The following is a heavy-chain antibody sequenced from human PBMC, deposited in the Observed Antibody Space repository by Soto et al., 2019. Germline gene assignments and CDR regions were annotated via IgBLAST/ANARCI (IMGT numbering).Heavy chain of an antibody. CDR3: ARGYSGYDAPDY. J-gene: IGHJ4*02. V-gene: IGHV1-18*04. CDR2: TSAYSGNT. Sequence: ASVKVSCKASGYTFTGNYLHWVRQAPGQGLEWMGWTSAYSGNTNYAQKLQARVTMTTGTSTSTAYMELRSLRSDDTAVYYCARGYSGYDAPDYWGQGTLVTVAS. D-gene: IGHD5-12*01. CDR1: GYTFTGNY.